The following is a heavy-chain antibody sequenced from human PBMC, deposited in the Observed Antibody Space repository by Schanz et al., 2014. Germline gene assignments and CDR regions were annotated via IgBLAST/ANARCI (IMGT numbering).Heavy chain of an antibody. CDR1: GYTLSAYS. Sequence: VQLVQSGTQVKKPGASVKVSCKASGYTLSAYSLHWVRQAPGQGLEWMGIVNPSVRGTHFAREFQGRVTVTSDTSTSTVYMELSGLRSEDTAVYYCARLGTGMAVAGSVIDSYYYYMDVWGEGTTVTVSS. V-gene: IGHV1-46*01. CDR3: ARLGTGMAVAGSVIDSYYYYMDV. D-gene: IGHD6-19*01. CDR2: VNPSVRGT. J-gene: IGHJ6*03.